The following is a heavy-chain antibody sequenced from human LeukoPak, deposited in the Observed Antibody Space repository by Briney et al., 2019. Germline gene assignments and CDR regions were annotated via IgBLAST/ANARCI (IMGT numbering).Heavy chain of an antibody. CDR2: IYYSGST. Sequence: SETLSLTCTVSGGSISSSSYYWGWIRQPPGKGLEWIGSIYYSGSTYYNPSLKSRVTISVDTSKNQFSLKLSSVTAADTAVYYCASLDYSIPFDYWGQGTLVTVSS. V-gene: IGHV4-39*01. J-gene: IGHJ4*02. CDR3: ASLDYSIPFDY. CDR1: GGSISSSSYY. D-gene: IGHD4-11*01.